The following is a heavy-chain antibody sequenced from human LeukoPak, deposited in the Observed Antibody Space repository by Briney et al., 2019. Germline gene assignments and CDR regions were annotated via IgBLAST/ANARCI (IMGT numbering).Heavy chain of an antibody. Sequence: GSVKVSCKASGYTFTSYGISWVRQAPGQGLEWMGWISAYNGNTNYAQKLQGRVTMTTDTSTSTAYMELRSLRSDDTAVYYCASTPVYYDFWSGYYTDYYMDVWGKGTTVTVSS. V-gene: IGHV1-18*01. CDR1: GYTFTSYG. CDR3: ASTPVYYDFWSGYYTDYYMDV. J-gene: IGHJ6*03. CDR2: ISAYNGNT. D-gene: IGHD3-3*01.